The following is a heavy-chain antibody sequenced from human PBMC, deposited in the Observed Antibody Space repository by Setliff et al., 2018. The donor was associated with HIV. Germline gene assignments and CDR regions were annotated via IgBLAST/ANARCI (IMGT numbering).Heavy chain of an antibody. CDR1: GGSISSSDW. Sequence: PSETLSLTCAVSGGSISSSDWWSWVRQPPGKGLEWIGEIYHSGSTNYNSSLKSRVTISVDKSKNQSSLKLSSVTAADTAVYYCARGVVGATYDVFDIWAQGTMVTLSS. CDR3: ARGVVGATYDVFDI. J-gene: IGHJ3*02. V-gene: IGHV4-4*02. D-gene: IGHD1-26*01. CDR2: IYHSGST.